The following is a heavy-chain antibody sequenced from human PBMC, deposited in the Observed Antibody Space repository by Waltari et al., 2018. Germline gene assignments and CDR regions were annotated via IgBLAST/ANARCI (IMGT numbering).Heavy chain of an antibody. CDR3: ARGISRLVPFDY. CDR1: GGSFSGYY. J-gene: IGHJ4*02. CDR2: INHSGST. V-gene: IGHV4-34*01. Sequence: QVQLQQWGAGLLKPSETLSLTCAVYGGSFSGYYWSWIRQPPGKGREWIGEINHSGSTNYNPSLNSRVTISVDTSKNQFSLKLSSVTAADTAVYYCARGISRLVPFDYWGQGTLVTVSS. D-gene: IGHD6-19*01.